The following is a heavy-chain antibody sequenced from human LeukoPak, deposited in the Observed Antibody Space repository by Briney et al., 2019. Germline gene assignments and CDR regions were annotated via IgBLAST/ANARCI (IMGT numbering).Heavy chain of an antibody. J-gene: IGHJ4*02. CDR2: ISWNSGSI. CDR1: GFTFDDYA. V-gene: IGHV3-9*03. Sequence: GGSLRLSCAASGFTFDDYAMHWVRQAPGKGLEWVSGISWNSGSIGYADSVKGRFTISRDNAKNSLYLQMNSLRAEDMALYYCAKASCSSTSCYWGYWVKVTLVTVSS. CDR3: AKASCSSTSCYWGY. D-gene: IGHD2-2*01.